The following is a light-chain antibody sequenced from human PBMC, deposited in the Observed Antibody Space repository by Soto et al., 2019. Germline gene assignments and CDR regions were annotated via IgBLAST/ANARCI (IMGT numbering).Light chain of an antibody. Sequence: QSALTQPASVSGSPGQSITISCTGPTSDIGGFNYVSWYQHHPGKAPKLMIYEVSNRPSGVSNRFSGSKSGNTASLTISGLQAEDEADYYCSSYTISNTLAVFGGGTQLTVL. CDR3: SSYTISNTLAV. CDR2: EVS. CDR1: TSDIGGFNY. J-gene: IGLJ2*01. V-gene: IGLV2-14*01.